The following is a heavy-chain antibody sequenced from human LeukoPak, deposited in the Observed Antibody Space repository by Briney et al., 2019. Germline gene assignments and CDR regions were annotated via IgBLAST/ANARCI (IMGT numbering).Heavy chain of an antibody. V-gene: IGHV1-46*01. CDR2: INPSGGST. CDR1: GYTFTSYY. J-gene: IGHJ3*02. Sequence: ASVKVSCKASGYTFTSYYMHWVRQAPGQGLEWMGIINPSGGSTSYAQKFQGRVTMTRDTSTSTVYMELSSLRSEDTAVYYCARDPPGDDYGDYDDAFDIWGQGTMVTVSS. D-gene: IGHD4-17*01. CDR3: ARDPPGDDYGDYDDAFDI.